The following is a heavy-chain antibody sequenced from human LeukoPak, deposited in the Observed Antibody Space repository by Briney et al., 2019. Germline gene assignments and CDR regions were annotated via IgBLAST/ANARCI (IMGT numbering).Heavy chain of an antibody. Sequence: GGSLRLSCAASGFTFSNYAMTWVRQAPEKGLEWVSSIDGSGGTTYYADSVKGRFTVSRDKSENTLYLQMNSLRAEDTAVYYCAKYYYGSGNYYCLDQWGQGTLVTVSS. CDR2: IDGSGGTT. CDR1: GFTFSNYA. CDR3: AKYYYGSGNYYCLDQ. V-gene: IGHV3-23*01. J-gene: IGHJ4*02. D-gene: IGHD3-10*01.